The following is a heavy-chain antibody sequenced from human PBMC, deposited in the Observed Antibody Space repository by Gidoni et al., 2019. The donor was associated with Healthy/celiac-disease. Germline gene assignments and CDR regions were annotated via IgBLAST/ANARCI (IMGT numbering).Heavy chain of an antibody. CDR1: GGTFSSYA. CDR2: IIPIFGTA. CDR3: ARAPLGVAPKITFGGVIPRNYYYGMDV. J-gene: IGHJ6*02. V-gene: IGHV1-69*01. D-gene: IGHD3-16*02. Sequence: QVQLVQSGAEVKKPGSSVKVSCKASGGTFSSYAISRVRQAPGQGLEWMGGIIPIFGTANYAQKFQGRVTITADESTSTAYMELSSLRSEDTAVYYCARAPLGVAPKITFGGVIPRNYYYGMDVWGQGTTVTVSS.